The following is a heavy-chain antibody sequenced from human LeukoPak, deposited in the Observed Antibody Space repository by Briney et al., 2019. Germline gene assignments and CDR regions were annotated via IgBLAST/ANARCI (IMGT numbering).Heavy chain of an antibody. Sequence: PGGSLRLSCAASGFTFGNYWMNWVRQAPGKGLEWIGYIYHSGSTYYNPSLKSRVTLSVDTSKNQFFLKLSSVTAADTAVYYCARSSWSTFDPWGQGTLVTVSS. CDR1: GFTFGNY. D-gene: IGHD6-13*01. J-gene: IGHJ5*02. CDR2: IYHSGST. CDR3: ARSSWSTFDP. V-gene: IGHV4-38-2*01.